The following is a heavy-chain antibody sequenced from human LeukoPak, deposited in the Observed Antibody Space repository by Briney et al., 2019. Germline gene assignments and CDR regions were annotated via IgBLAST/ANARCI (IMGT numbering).Heavy chain of an antibody. CDR3: AREFSGYIDF. CDR2: INPSGGGT. CDR1: GYTFTGYY. D-gene: IGHD1-26*01. Sequence: GASVKVSCKASGYTFTGYYIYWVRQAPGKGLERMGIINPSGGGTSYAQKFQGRVTMTRDTSTSTVYMEVSSLRSEDTAVYYCAREFSGYIDFWGQGTLVTVSS. V-gene: IGHV1-46*01. J-gene: IGHJ4*02.